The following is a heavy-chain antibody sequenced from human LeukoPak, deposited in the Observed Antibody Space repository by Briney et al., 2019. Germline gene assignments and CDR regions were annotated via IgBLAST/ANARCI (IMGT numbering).Heavy chain of an antibody. V-gene: IGHV3-7*01. CDR3: ARDRASWYMDDWFDP. CDR2: IKQDGSEK. Sequence: QPGGSLRLSCAASGFTFSSYWMSWVRQAPGKGLEWVANIKQDGSEKYDVDSVKGRFTISRDNAKNSLYLQMNSLRAEDTAVYYCARDRASWYMDDWFDPWGQGTLVTVSS. CDR1: GFTFSSYW. D-gene: IGHD6-13*01. J-gene: IGHJ5*02.